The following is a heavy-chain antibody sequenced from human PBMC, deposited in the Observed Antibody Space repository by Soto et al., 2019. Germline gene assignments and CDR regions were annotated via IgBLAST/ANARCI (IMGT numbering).Heavy chain of an antibody. D-gene: IGHD2-2*02. CDR1: GYTFTSYG. J-gene: IGHJ6*02. CDR2: ISAYNGNT. V-gene: IGHV1-18*04. Sequence: QVQLVQSGAEVKKPGASVKVSCKASGYTFTSYGISWVRQAPGQGLEWMGWISAYNGNTNYAQKLQGRVTMTTDTSTSTAYMELRSLRSDDTAVYYCARDLGIVVVPAAIRDYYYRMDVWGQGTTVTVSS. CDR3: ARDLGIVVVPAAIRDYYYRMDV.